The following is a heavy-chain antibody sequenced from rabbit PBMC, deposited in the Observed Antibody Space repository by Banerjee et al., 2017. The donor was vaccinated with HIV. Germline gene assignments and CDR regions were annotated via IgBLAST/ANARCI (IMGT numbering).Heavy chain of an antibody. V-gene: IGHV1S47*01. CDR1: GFDFSNNA. CDR2: IYTTSGST. D-gene: IGHD6-1*01. Sequence: QEQLVESGGGLVQPEGALTLTCKASGFDFSNNAMCWVRQAPGKGPEWIACIYTTSGSTWYATWVNGRFTVSISISLNPVDLKMTSLTVADTATYFCARAPYDGYVYAFDLWDPRTPGTV. CDR3: ARAPYDGYVYAFDL. J-gene: IGHJ4*01.